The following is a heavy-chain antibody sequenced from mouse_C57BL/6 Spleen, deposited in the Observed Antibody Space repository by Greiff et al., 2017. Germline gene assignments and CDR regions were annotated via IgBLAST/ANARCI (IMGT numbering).Heavy chain of an antibody. CDR1: GYTFTSYW. Sequence: VQLQQSGTVLARPGASVKMSCKTSGYTFTSYWMHWVKQRPGQGLEWIGAIYRGNSDTSYNQKFKGKAKLTAVTSASTAYMELSSLTNEDSAVYYCTRRGLYDYDDVFAYWGQGTLVTVSA. CDR3: TRRGLYDYDDVFAY. CDR2: IYRGNSDT. V-gene: IGHV1-5*01. D-gene: IGHD2-4*01. J-gene: IGHJ3*01.